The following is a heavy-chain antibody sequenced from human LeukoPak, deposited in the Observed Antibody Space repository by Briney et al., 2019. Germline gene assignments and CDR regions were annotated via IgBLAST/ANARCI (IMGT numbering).Heavy chain of an antibody. V-gene: IGHV3-74*01. CDR3: ASVRSGSWDWFDP. CDR1: GFTFSSYW. CDR2: NTDGSRT. J-gene: IGHJ5*02. Sequence: GGSLRLSCAASGFTFSSYWMHWVRQVPGKGLVWVARNTDGSRTTYADSVKGRFTISRDNAKDTLYLQMNSLRAEDTAVYYCASVRSGSWDWFDPWGQGTLVTVSS. D-gene: IGHD3-10*01.